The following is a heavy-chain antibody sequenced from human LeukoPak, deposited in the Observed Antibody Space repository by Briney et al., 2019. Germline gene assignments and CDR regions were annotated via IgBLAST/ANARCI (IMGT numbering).Heavy chain of an antibody. V-gene: IGHV4-4*07. J-gene: IGHJ3*02. D-gene: IGHD3-10*01. CDR1: GVTISSYY. CDR3: ARDIGGAFDI. CDR2: IYTGGST. Sequence: AETLCLSCTASGVTISSYYRSWIRQPAGKGLEWVGRIYTGGSTNYNPSLKSRVTMSVDTSKNQFSLKLSSVTAADTAVYYCARDIGGAFDIWGQGTMVTVSS.